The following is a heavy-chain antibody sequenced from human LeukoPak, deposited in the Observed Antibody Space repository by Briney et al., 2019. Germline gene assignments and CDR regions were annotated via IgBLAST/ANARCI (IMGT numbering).Heavy chain of an antibody. D-gene: IGHD5-18*01. CDR2: IKEDGSEK. Sequence: PGGSLRLSCAASRFTFTTYWMTWVRQAPGQGLEWVANIKEDGSEKYYVDSVKGRFTISRDNAKNSLYLQMNSLRAEDTAVYYCARADWDTAMIDYWGQGTLVTVSS. J-gene: IGHJ4*02. CDR3: ARADWDTAMIDY. V-gene: IGHV3-7*01. CDR1: RFTFTTYW.